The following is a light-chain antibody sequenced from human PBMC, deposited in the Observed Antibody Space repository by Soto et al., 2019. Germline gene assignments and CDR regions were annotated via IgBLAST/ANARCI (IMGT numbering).Light chain of an antibody. J-gene: IGKJ4*01. CDR3: QHYNSYPLT. V-gene: IGKV1-5*01. CDR2: DVS. Sequence: EIRMTQSAATLSASVGDRVTITCRASQSISSWLAWYQQKPGKAPELVIYDVSTLESGVPSRFSGSGSGTEFTLTISSLQPDDFATYYCQHYNSYPLTFGGRTNVAIK. CDR1: QSISSW.